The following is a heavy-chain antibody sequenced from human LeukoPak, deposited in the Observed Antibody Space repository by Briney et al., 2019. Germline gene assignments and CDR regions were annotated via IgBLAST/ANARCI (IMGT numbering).Heavy chain of an antibody. CDR1: GGSISSSSYY. CDR3: ASYDFWSGYFYY. CDR2: IYYSGST. V-gene: IGHV4-39*01. Sequence: PSETLSLTCTVPGGSISSSSYYWGWIRQPPGKGLEWIGSIYYSGSTYYNPSLKSRVTISVDTSKNQFSLKLSSVTAADTAVYYCASYDFWSGYFYYWGQGTLVTVSS. D-gene: IGHD3-3*01. J-gene: IGHJ4*02.